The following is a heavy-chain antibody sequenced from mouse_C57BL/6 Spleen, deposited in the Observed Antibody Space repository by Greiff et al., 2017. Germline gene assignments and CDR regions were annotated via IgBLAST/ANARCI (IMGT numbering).Heavy chain of an antibody. CDR1: GYTFTSYW. V-gene: IGHV1-64*01. CDR2: IHPNSGST. Sequence: QVQLQQSGAELVKPGASVKLSCKASGYTFTSYWMHWVKQRPGQGLEWIGMIHPNSGSTNYNEKFKSKATLTVDKSSSTAYMQLSSLTSEDSAVYYCARSYYGSSYWYVDVWGTGTTVTVSS. J-gene: IGHJ1*03. D-gene: IGHD1-1*01. CDR3: ARSYYGSSYWYVDV.